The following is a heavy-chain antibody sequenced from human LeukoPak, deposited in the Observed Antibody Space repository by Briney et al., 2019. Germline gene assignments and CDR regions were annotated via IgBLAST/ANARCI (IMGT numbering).Heavy chain of an antibody. Sequence: GGSLRLSCAASGFTFSNYAMSWVRQAPGKGLEWVSGISGSVGSTYYADSVGRFSISRDNSNNTQYLQMTSLRAEDTAVYYCAKEGRGMGAATIDYWGQGTLVTVSS. CDR3: AKEGRGMGAATIDY. CDR1: GFTFSNYA. D-gene: IGHD1-26*01. J-gene: IGHJ4*02. CDR2: ISGSVGST. V-gene: IGHV3-23*01.